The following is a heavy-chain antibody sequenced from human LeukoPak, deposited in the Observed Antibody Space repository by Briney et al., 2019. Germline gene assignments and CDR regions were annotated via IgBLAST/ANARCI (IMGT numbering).Heavy chain of an antibody. V-gene: IGHV1-8*03. J-gene: IGHJ4*02. CDR2: MNPNSGNT. CDR1: GYTFTSYD. CDR3: ARAYMTATRHFDY. Sequence: ASVKVSCKASGYTFTSYDINWVRQATGQGLEWMGWMNPNSGNTGYAQKFQGRVTITRNTSISTAYMELSSLRSEDTAVYYCARAYMTATRHFDYWGQGTLVTVSS. D-gene: IGHD2-21*02.